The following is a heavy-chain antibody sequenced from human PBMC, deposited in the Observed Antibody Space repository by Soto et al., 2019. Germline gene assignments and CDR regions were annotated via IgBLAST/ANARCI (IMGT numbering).Heavy chain of an antibody. CDR2: IIPIFGTA. D-gene: IGHD3-22*01. CDR3: ARRDSSGGATYYFDY. V-gene: IGHV1-69*01. J-gene: IGHJ4*02. Sequence: QVQLVQSGAEVKKPGSSVKVSCKASGGTFSSYAISWVRQTPGQGLEWMGGIIPIFGTANYAQKFQGRVTITADESTSTAYMELSSLRSEDTAVYYCARRDSSGGATYYFDYWGQGTLVTVSS. CDR1: GGTFSSYA.